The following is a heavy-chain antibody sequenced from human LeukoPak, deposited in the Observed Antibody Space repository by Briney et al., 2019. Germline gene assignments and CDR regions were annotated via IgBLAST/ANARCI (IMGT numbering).Heavy chain of an antibody. CDR2: IDQDGSAT. J-gene: IGHJ4*02. CDR1: GFTFSHYY. D-gene: IGHD2-15*01. V-gene: IGHV3-7*01. Sequence: PGGSLRLSCAASGFTFSHYYMGWVRQAPGKGLEWVANIDQDGSATYYAGSASGRFSISRDNANNSLFLHMDSLKVEDTAIYFCARARGVEAPTKNFDYWGRGTLITVSS. CDR3: ARARGVEAPTKNFDY.